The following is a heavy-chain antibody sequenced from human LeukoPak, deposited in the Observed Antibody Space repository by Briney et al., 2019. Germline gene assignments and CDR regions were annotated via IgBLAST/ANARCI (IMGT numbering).Heavy chain of an antibody. J-gene: IGHJ5*02. CDR2: IYYSGST. Sequence: PSETLSLTCTVSGGSISSYYWSWIRQPPGKGLEWIGYIYYSGSTNYNPSLKSRVTISVDRSKNQFSLKLSSVTAADTAVYYCARDGWMTTVNNNWFDPWGQGTLVTVSS. CDR3: ARDGWMTTVNNNWFDP. V-gene: IGHV4-59*12. D-gene: IGHD4-11*01. CDR1: GGSISSYY.